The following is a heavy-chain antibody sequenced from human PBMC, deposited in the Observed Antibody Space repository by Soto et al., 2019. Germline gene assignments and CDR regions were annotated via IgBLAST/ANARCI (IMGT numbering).Heavy chain of an antibody. V-gene: IGHV4-39*01. CDR1: GGSISSSSYY. CDR2: IYYSGST. D-gene: IGHD3-22*01. CDR3: ARHDRGPDTPYYY. J-gene: IGHJ4*02. Sequence: SETLSLTCTVSGGSISSSSYYWGWIRQPPGKELEWIGSIYYSGSTYYNPSLKSRVTISVDTSKNQFSLKLSSVTAADTAVYYCARHDRGPDTPYYYWGQGTLVTVSS.